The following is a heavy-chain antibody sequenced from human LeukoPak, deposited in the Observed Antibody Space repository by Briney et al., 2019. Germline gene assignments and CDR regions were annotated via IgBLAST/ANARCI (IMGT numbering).Heavy chain of an antibody. D-gene: IGHD4-11*01. CDR2: FSGSGRSS. CDR1: GFTFSGYA. V-gene: IGHV3-23*01. CDR3: AKGYTDYDY. J-gene: IGHJ4*02. Sequence: PGGSLRLSCAASGFTFSGYAMAWVRQAPGKGLEWVSGFSGSGRSSYYADSVKGRFTISRDNSKNTLYLQMNSLRGEDTAVYYCAKGYTDYDYWGQGTLVTVSS.